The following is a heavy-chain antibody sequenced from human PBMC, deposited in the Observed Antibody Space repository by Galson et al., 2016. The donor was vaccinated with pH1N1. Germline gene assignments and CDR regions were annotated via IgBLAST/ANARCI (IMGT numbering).Heavy chain of an antibody. D-gene: IGHD3-22*01. Sequence: SLRLSCAASGFTFSSYGMHWVRQAPGKGLEWVAVIWYDGSNKYYADSVKGRFTISRDSSKNTLSLQMNSLRAEDTAVYYCAKEMTVKTSENFDYWGQGTLVTVSS. CDR3: AKEMTVKTSENFDY. CDR1: GFTFSSYG. V-gene: IGHV3-33*06. CDR2: IWYDGSNK. J-gene: IGHJ4*02.